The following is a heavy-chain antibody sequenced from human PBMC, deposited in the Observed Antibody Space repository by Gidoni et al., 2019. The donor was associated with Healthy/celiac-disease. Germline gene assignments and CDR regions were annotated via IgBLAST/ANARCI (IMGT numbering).Heavy chain of an antibody. Sequence: EVQLVESGGGLVQPGGSLRLSCAASGFTVSSNYMSWVRQAPGKGLEWVSVIYRGGSTYYADSVKGRFTISRDNSKNTLYLQMNSLRAEDTAVYYCARDGGYSGYDSGAIDYWGQGTLVTVSS. J-gene: IGHJ4*02. CDR3: ARDGGYSGYDSGAIDY. CDR1: GFTVSSNY. CDR2: IYRGGST. V-gene: IGHV3-66*01. D-gene: IGHD5-12*01.